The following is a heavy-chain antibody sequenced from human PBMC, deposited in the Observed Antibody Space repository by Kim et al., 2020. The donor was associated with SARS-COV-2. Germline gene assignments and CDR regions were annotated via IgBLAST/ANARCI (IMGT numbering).Heavy chain of an antibody. Sequence: YSDSAKDRFTISRDHAKNSLYLKMNSRRAEDTAVYYCASEEGNGFGMDVWGQGTTVTVSS. J-gene: IGHJ6*02. V-gene: IGHV3-11*04. CDR3: ASEEGNGFGMDV. D-gene: IGHD2-8*01.